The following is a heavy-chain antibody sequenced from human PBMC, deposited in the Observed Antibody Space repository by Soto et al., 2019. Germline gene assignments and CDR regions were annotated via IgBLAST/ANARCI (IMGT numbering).Heavy chain of an antibody. V-gene: IGHV3-72*01. CDR2: IKNNANSYTT. CDR1: GFTFSDHY. D-gene: IGHD2-15*01. CDR3: AKTYSPFWWYDS. Sequence: EVQLVESGGGLVQPGGSLRLSCAASGFTFSDHYMDWVRQVPGKGLEWVGRIKNNANSYTTEYAASVKGRFTISRDDSKNSLFLHMNSLKNEDTAVYYCAKTYSPFWWYDSWGQGTLVTVSS. J-gene: IGHJ4*02.